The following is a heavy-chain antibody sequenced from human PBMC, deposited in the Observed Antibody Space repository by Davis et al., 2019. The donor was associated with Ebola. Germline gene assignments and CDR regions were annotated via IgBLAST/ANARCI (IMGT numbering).Heavy chain of an antibody. J-gene: IGHJ4*02. CDR2: IKQDGSEK. CDR3: ARTPFEVPVGFDC. D-gene: IGHD2/OR15-2a*01. Sequence: PGGSLRLSCAASGFTFSNYWMSWVRQAPGKGLEWVANIKQDGSEKYYVDSVKGRFTISRDNAKNTLSLQINSLRAEDTAVYYCARTPFEVPVGFDCWGQGNLVTVSS. CDR1: GFTFSNYW. V-gene: IGHV3-7*01.